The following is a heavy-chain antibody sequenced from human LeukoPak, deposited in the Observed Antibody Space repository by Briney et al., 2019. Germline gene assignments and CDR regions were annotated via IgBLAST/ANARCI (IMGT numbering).Heavy chain of an antibody. D-gene: IGHD3-9*01. Sequence: SETLSLTCTVSGGSISSSSYYWGWIRQPPGKGLEWIGSIYYSGSTYYNPSLKSRVTISVDTSKNQFSLKLSSVTAADTAVYYCARGVNVLRYFDWLFYFDYWGQGTLVTVSS. CDR3: ARGVNVLRYFDWLFYFDY. V-gene: IGHV4-39*01. CDR2: IYYSGST. J-gene: IGHJ4*02. CDR1: GGSISSSSYY.